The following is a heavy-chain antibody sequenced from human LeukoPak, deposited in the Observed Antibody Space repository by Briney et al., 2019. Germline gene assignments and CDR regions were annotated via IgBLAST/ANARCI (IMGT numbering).Heavy chain of an antibody. CDR2: INPNSGGT. V-gene: IGHV1-2*02. CDR1: GYTFTSYG. D-gene: IGHD6-13*01. CDR3: ARVGSSWPHYYFDY. J-gene: IGHJ4*02. Sequence: ASVKVSCKASGYTFTSYGISWVRQAPGQGLEWMGWINPNSGGTNYAQKFQGRVTMTRDTSISTAYMELSRLRSDDTAVYYCARVGSSWPHYYFDYWGQGTLVTVSS.